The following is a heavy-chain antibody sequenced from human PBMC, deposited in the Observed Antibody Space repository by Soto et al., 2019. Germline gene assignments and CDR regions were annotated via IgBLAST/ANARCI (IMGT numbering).Heavy chain of an antibody. D-gene: IGHD6-13*01. CDR3: XXXXAXGTLDY. CDR2: ISAYNGNT. CDR1: GYTFTSYG. V-gene: IGHV1-18*01. J-gene: IGHJ4*02. Sequence: QVQLVQSGAEVKKPGASVKVSCKASGYTFTSYGISWVRQAPGQGLEWMGWISAYNGNTNYAQKLQGRVTITTDTSTSTAXXXXXXXXXXXXXXXXXXXXXAXGTLDYWGKGTRVTAXS.